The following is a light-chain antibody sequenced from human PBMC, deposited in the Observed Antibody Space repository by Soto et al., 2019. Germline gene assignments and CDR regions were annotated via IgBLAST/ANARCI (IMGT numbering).Light chain of an antibody. Sequence: EIVLTQSPGTLSLSPGERATLSCRASQSVKSNNLAWYQQTPGQGPRLLIYGASSRATGIPDRFSGSGSGTDFNLTITRVEPEDFVLYYCQQYGSPALSFGGGTKVEI. CDR3: QQYGSPALS. J-gene: IGKJ4*01. V-gene: IGKV3-20*01. CDR2: GAS. CDR1: QSVKSNN.